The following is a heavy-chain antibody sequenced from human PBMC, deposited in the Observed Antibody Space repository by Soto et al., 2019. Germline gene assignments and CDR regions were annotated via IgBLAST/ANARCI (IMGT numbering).Heavy chain of an antibody. D-gene: IGHD3-22*01. J-gene: IGHJ4*01. CDR3: AKVKYDSSGYYRNFDY. V-gene: IGHV1-69*13. CDR2: IIPRFGTA. CDR1: GGTFSSYS. Sequence: VKVFCKASGGTFSSYSISWVRRARGQGLEWVGGIIPRFGTANYAQKFQGRVTITADESTSTANMELSSLRSEDTAMYYCAKVKYDSSGYYRNFDYWGQGTLVTVSS.